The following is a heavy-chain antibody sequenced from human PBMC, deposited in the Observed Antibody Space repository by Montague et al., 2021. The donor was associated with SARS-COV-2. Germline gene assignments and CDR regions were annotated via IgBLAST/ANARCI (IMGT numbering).Heavy chain of an antibody. CDR2: ISYDGSNK. Sequence: SLRLSCAASGFTFSGYEMNWVRQAPGKGLEWVAVISYDGSNKYYADSVKGRFTISRDNSKNTLYLQMNSLRAEDTAVYYCANVLDSYGFYFDYWGQGTLVTVSS. V-gene: IGHV3-30*18. J-gene: IGHJ4*02. CDR1: GFTFSGYE. D-gene: IGHD5-18*01. CDR3: ANVLDSYGFYFDY.